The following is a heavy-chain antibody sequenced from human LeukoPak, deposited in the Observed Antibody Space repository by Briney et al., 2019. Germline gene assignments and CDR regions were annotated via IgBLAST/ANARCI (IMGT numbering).Heavy chain of an antibody. Sequence: QPGGSLRLSCAASGFTFSSYEMNWVRQAPGKGLEWASYISSSGSTIYYADSVKGRFTISRDNAKNSLYLQMNSLRAEDTAVYYCAREWWGMVRGTSYGMDVWGKGTTVTVSS. CDR1: GFTFSSYE. CDR2: ISSSGSTI. V-gene: IGHV3-48*03. CDR3: AREWWGMVRGTSYGMDV. D-gene: IGHD3-10*01. J-gene: IGHJ6*04.